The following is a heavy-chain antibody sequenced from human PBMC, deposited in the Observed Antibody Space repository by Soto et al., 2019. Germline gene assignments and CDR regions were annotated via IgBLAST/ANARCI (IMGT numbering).Heavy chain of an antibody. Sequence: GGSLRLSCAASGFTFSSYSMNWVRQAPGKGLEWVSSISSSSSYIYYADSVKGRFTISRDNAKNSLYLQMNSLRAEDTAVYYCARSPGYCSSTSCPGDYYYMDVWGKGTTVTVSS. V-gene: IGHV3-21*01. CDR1: GFTFSSYS. J-gene: IGHJ6*03. D-gene: IGHD2-2*01. CDR2: ISSSSSYI. CDR3: ARSPGYCSSTSCPGDYYYMDV.